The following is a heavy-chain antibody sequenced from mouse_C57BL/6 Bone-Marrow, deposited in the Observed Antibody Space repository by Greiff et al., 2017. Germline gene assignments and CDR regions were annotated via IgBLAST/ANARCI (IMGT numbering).Heavy chain of an antibody. V-gene: IGHV1-64*01. D-gene: IGHD1-1*01. CDR2: FHPNSGST. J-gene: IGHJ3*01. Sequence: QVQLQQPGAELVKPGASVKLSCKASGYTFTSYWMHWVKQRPGQGLEWIGMFHPNSGSTNYNEKFKSKATLTVDKSSSTAYMQLSSLTSEDSAVYYCAREGTYYCSSPFAYWGQGTLVTVSA. CDR3: AREGTYYCSSPFAY. CDR1: GYTFTSYW.